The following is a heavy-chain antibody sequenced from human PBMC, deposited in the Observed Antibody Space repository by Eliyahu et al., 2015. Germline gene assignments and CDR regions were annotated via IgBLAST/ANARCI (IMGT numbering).Heavy chain of an antibody. CDR1: GGSFXGYY. Sequence: QVQLQQWGAGLLKPSETLSLTCAVYGGSFXGYYWSWIRQPPGKGLEWIGEINHSGSTNYNPSLKSRVTISVDTSKNQFSLKLSSVTAADTAVYYCARTVVPAALSVWGKGTTVTVSS. J-gene: IGHJ6*04. CDR2: INHSGST. CDR3: ARTVVPAALSV. V-gene: IGHV4-34*01. D-gene: IGHD2-2*01.